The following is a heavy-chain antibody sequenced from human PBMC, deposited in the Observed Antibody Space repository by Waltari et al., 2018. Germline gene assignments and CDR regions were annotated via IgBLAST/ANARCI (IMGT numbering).Heavy chain of an antibody. CDR2: ISYDGSNK. CDR1: GFPFSSYA. CDR3: ARSPAAAGPYFDY. Sequence: QVQLVESGGGVVQPGRSLRLSFAASGFPFSSYALHWVRQAPGKGLEWVAGISYDGSNKYYADSVKGRFTISRDNSKNTLYLQMNSLRAEDTAVYYCARSPAAAGPYFDYWGQGTLVTVSS. D-gene: IGHD6-13*01. J-gene: IGHJ4*02. V-gene: IGHV3-30-3*01.